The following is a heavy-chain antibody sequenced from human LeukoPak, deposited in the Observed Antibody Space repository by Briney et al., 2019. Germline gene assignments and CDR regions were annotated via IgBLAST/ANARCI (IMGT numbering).Heavy chain of an antibody. CDR3: ARGGDDFWSGPNAFDI. CDR1: GGSFSGYY. CDR2: INHSGST. V-gene: IGHV4-34*01. Sequence: SETLSLTCAVYGGSFSGYYWSWIRQPPGKGLEWIGEINHSGSTNYNPSLKSRVTISVDTSKNQFSLKLGSVTAADTAVYYCARGGDDFWSGPNAFDIWGQGTMVTVSS. D-gene: IGHD3-3*01. J-gene: IGHJ3*02.